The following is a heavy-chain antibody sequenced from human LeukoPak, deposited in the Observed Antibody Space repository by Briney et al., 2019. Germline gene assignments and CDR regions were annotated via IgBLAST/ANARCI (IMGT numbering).Heavy chain of an antibody. CDR1: GYSFTASW. J-gene: IGHJ6*03. Sequence: RGESLKISCKGSGYSFTASWIGWVRQFPGKGLGGLGIIYPGDSDTRYSPSFQGQVTISADMSINTVYLQWSSLKASDTAMYYCAKTTQDGGSMDVWGKGTTVTVAS. CDR2: IYPGDSDT. V-gene: IGHV5-51*01. CDR3: AKTTQDGGSMDV. D-gene: IGHD1-7*01.